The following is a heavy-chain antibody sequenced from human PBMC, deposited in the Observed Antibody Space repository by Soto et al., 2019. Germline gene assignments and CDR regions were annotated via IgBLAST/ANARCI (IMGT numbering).Heavy chain of an antibody. CDR3: ARGRVTMIVVVTVDAFDI. Sequence: SGTLSLTCAVSGYSISSSNWWCWIRQPPGKGLEWIGYIYYSGTTYYNPSLKSRVTMSVDTSKNQFSLKLTSVTAVDTAVYYCARGRVTMIVVVTVDAFDIWGQGTMITLS. D-gene: IGHD3-22*01. V-gene: IGHV4-28*03. CDR1: GYSISSSNW. CDR2: IYYSGTT. J-gene: IGHJ3*02.